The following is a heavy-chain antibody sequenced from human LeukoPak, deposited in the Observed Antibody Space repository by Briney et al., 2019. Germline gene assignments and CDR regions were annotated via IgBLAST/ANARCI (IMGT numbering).Heavy chain of an antibody. CDR2: ISYDGSNR. D-gene: IGHD6-19*01. J-gene: IGHJ5*02. Sequence: GGPLGLSCAASGFPFGSYAIHWVRPAPARGLDWLEVISYDGSNRYSADSVKGRFTISRDNSKNTLYLQMNSLGAEDTAVYYCAKDPVAGSPDWFDPWGQGTLVTVSS. CDR1: GFPFGSYA. V-gene: IGHV3-30*18. CDR3: AKDPVAGSPDWFDP.